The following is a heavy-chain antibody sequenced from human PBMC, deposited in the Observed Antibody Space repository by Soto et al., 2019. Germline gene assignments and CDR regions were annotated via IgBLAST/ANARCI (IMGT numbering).Heavy chain of an antibody. Sequence: EVHLVESGGGLVQPGGSLRLSCAASGFTLSNYWMTWVRQAPGKGLEWVANINYDGSEKNYVDSVKGRFTISRDNTMNSLALQMNTLSAEDTAVYYCLSAGSAVSWGQGTLVTVSS. D-gene: IGHD3-10*01. V-gene: IGHV3-7*05. CDR2: INYDGSEK. CDR3: LSAGSAVS. CDR1: GFTLSNYW. J-gene: IGHJ4*02.